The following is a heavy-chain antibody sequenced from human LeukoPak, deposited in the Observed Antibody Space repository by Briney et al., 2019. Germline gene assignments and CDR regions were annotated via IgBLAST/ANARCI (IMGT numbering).Heavy chain of an antibody. D-gene: IGHD3-10*02. J-gene: IGHJ6*04. CDR1: GFTFDDYG. Sequence: GGSLRLSCAASGFTFDDYGLSWVRQAPGKGLEWVSGINWNGGSTVYADSVKGRFTISRDNAKSSLYLQMNSLRAEDTAVYYCAELGITMIGGVWGKGTTVTISS. V-gene: IGHV3-20*04. CDR3: AELGITMIGGV. CDR2: INWNGGST.